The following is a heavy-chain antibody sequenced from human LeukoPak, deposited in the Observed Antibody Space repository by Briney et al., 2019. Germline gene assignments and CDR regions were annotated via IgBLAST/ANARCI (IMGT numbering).Heavy chain of an antibody. CDR3: ARGLRGRRVAAAPFDP. Sequence: PSETLSLTCTVSGGSISSGDYYWSWIRQPPGKGLEWIGEINHSGSTNYNPSLKSRVTISVDTSKNQFSLKLSSVTAADTAVYYCARGLRGRRVAAAPFDPWGQGTLVTVSS. J-gene: IGHJ5*02. CDR1: GGSISSGDYY. CDR2: INHSGST. V-gene: IGHV4-39*07. D-gene: IGHD2-15*01.